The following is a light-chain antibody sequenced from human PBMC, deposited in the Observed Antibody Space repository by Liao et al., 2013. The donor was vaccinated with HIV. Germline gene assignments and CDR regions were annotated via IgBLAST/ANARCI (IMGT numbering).Light chain of an antibody. Sequence: SYELTQPPSVSVSPGQTASITCSGDKLGEKYACWYQQKPGQSPVLVIYRDNKRPSGIPERFSGSDSGNTATLTISGTQAMDEADYYCQAWDSSTGDVGFGGGTKLTVL. CDR3: QAWDSSTGDVG. CDR2: RDN. CDR1: KLGEKY. V-gene: IGLV3-1*01. J-gene: IGLJ2*01.